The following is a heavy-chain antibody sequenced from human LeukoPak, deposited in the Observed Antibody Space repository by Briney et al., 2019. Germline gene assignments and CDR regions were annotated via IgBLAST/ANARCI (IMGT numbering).Heavy chain of an antibody. V-gene: IGHV5-51*01. Sequence: GESLKISCKGSGYSFTSYWIGWVRQMPGKGLEWMGIIYPGDSDTGYSPSFQGQVTISADKSIGTAYLQWSSLKASDTAMYYCARGGRIAAAGTDYWGQGTLVTVSS. J-gene: IGHJ4*02. CDR3: ARGGRIAAAGTDY. CDR2: IYPGDSDT. D-gene: IGHD6-13*01. CDR1: GYSFTSYW.